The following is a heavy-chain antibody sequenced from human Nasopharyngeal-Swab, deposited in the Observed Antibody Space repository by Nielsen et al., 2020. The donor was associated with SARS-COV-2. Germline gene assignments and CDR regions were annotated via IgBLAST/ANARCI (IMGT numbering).Heavy chain of an antibody. Sequence: GESLKISCAASGFTFSSYWMHWVRQAPGKGLVWVSRINSDGSSTSYADSVKGRFTISTDNAKSTLYLEMNSLRAEDTAVYYCARGRGSSTSMIGYWGQGTLVTVSS. CDR2: INSDGSST. CDR1: GFTFSSYW. D-gene: IGHD2/OR15-2a*01. V-gene: IGHV3-74*01. J-gene: IGHJ4*02. CDR3: ARGRGSSTSMIGY.